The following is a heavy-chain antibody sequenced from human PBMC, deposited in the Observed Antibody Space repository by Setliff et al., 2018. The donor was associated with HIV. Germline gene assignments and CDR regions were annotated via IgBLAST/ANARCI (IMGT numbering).Heavy chain of an antibody. Sequence: PSETLSLTCTVSGGSISSYYWSWIRQSPGKGPEWIGYIYYSGSTNYNPSLKSRVTILIDTPKNQFSLKLSSVSAADTAVYYCARATFSSSWYPFDGFDIWGQGTMVT. CDR1: GGSISSYY. D-gene: IGHD6-13*01. CDR2: IYYSGST. V-gene: IGHV4-59*01. CDR3: ARATFSSSWYPFDGFDI. J-gene: IGHJ3*02.